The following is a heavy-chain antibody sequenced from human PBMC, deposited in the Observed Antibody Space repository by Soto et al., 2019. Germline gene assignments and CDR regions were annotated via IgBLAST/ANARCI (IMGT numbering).Heavy chain of an antibody. J-gene: IGHJ6*03. V-gene: IGHV3-33*01. D-gene: IGHD5-12*01. CDR3: ARDGNVNIVATIYYYYYYMDV. CDR1: GFTFSRYG. CDR2: IWYDGSNK. Sequence: GGSLRLSCAASGFTFSRYGMHWVRQAPGKGLEWVAVIWYDGSNKYYEDSVKGRFTISRDNSKNTLYLQMNSLRAEDTAVYYCARDGNVNIVATIYYYYYYMDVWGKGTTVTVSS.